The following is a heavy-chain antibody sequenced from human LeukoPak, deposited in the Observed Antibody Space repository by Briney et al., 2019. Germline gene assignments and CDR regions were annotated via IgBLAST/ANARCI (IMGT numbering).Heavy chain of an antibody. V-gene: IGHV5-51*01. D-gene: IGHD2-15*01. CDR1: EYSFATYW. CDR3: ASEYCSCANCYFDY. Sequence: GESLKISCKGSEYSFATYWIGWVRQMPGQGLEWMGIIFPGDSDTRYSPSFQGQVTISADKSISTAYLQWSSLKASDTAIYYCASEYCSCANCYFDYWGQGTLVTVSS. J-gene: IGHJ4*02. CDR2: IFPGDSDT.